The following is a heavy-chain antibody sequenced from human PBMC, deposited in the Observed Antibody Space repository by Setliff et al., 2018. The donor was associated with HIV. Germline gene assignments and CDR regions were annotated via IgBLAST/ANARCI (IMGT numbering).Heavy chain of an antibody. D-gene: IGHD2-21*02. CDR2: IFYSGST. J-gene: IGHJ6*02. CDR1: GGSISSHH. Sequence: SETLSLTCTVSGGSISSHHWSWIRQPPGKGLEWIGNIFYSGSTNYNPSLKSRVTISVDTSKNQFSLKLNSVTAEDTAVYYCARDCGGDYSCSYYYGMDVWGHGTTVTVSS. CDR3: ARDCGGDYSCSYYYGMDV. V-gene: IGHV4-59*11.